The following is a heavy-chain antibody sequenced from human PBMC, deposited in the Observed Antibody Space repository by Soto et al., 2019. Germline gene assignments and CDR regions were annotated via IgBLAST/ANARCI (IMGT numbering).Heavy chain of an antibody. D-gene: IGHD4-17*01. Sequence: SETLSLTCAVSGGSISSGGYSWSWIRQPPGKGLEWIGYIYHSGSTYYNPSLKSRVTISVDRSKNQFSLKLSSVTAADTAVYYCASTTVTTRRFDYWGKGTMVTVS. CDR3: ASTTVTTRRFDY. J-gene: IGHJ4*02. CDR2: IYHSGST. CDR1: GGSISSGGYS. V-gene: IGHV4-30-2*01.